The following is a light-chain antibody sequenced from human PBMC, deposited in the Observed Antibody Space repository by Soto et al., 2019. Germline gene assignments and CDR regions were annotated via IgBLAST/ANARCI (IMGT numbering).Light chain of an antibody. V-gene: IGKV2-28*01. CDR2: LAS. Sequence: DTLLTQLPVSLSVTPGEPASISCRSSQSLLHTNAYHYLDWYLQKPGQSPQLXIYLASYRASGVPDRFSGSGSGTEFTLRISRVEAEDVGVYYCMQPLDLPVTFGQGTRVEIK. CDR1: QSLLHTNAYHY. CDR3: MQPLDLPVT. J-gene: IGKJ5*01.